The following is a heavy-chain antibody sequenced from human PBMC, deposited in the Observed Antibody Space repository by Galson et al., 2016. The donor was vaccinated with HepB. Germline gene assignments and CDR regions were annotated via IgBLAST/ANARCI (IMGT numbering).Heavy chain of an antibody. CDR2: IRSKAYGGTA. D-gene: IGHD2-21*02. Sequence: SLRLSCAASGFSFGDYTMSWFRQAPGKGLEWLGSIRSKAYGGTADYAASVRGRFTFSSDDSKTIAYLQMNSLKYEDTAVYFCTRGGAVTKAFDIWGQGTRVTVSS. CDR3: TRGGAVTKAFDI. J-gene: IGHJ3*02. V-gene: IGHV3-49*03. CDR1: GFSFGDYT.